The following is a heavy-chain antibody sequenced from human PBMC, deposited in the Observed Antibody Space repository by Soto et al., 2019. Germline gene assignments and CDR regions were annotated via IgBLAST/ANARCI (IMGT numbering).Heavy chain of an antibody. V-gene: IGHV1-69*02. J-gene: IGHJ6*03. CDR3: ARVARLREAYYMDV. CDR1: GGTFSSYT. D-gene: IGHD5-12*01. Sequence: SVKVSCKASGGTFSSYTISWVRQAPGQGLEWMGRIIPILGIANYAQKFQGRVTITADKSTSTAYMEMSSLRSEDTAVYYCARVARLREAYYMDVWGKGTTVTVSS. CDR2: IIPILGIA.